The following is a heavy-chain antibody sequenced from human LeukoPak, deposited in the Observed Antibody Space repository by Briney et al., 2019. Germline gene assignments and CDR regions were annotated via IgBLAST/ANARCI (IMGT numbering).Heavy chain of an antibody. CDR2: IYTSGST. Sequence: PSETLSLTCSVSGVSVSGYYWSWIRQPAGKGLEWIGRIYTSGSTKYNPSLKSRVTISADKSKNQFSLKLSSVTAADTAVYYCARDRWNKLGDDTSGYYYDYWGQGTLVTVSS. V-gene: IGHV4-4*07. D-gene: IGHD3-22*01. J-gene: IGHJ4*02. CDR1: GVSVSGYY. CDR3: ARDRWNKLGDDTSGYYYDY.